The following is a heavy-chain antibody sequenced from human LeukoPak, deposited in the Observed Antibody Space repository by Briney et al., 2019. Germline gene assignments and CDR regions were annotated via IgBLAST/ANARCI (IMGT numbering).Heavy chain of an antibody. V-gene: IGHV3-23*01. CDR2: ISGSGGST. CDR3: AKDPPFVVVPAATDAFDI. CDR1: GFTFSSYA. Sequence: GGSLRLSCAASGFTFSSYAMSWVRQAPGKGLEGVSAISGSGGSTYYADSVKGRFTISRDNSKNTLYLQMNSLRAEDTAVYYCAKDPPFVVVPAATDAFDIWGQGTMVTVSS. D-gene: IGHD2-2*01. J-gene: IGHJ3*02.